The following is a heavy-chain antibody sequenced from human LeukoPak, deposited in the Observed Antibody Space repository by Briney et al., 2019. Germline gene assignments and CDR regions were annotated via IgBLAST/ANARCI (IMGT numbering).Heavy chain of an antibody. CDR2: ISSSGSTI. D-gene: IGHD2-2*01. CDR1: GFTFSDYY. Sequence: GGSLRLSCAASGFTFSDYYMSWIRQAPGKGLEWVSYISSSGSTIYYADSVKGRFTISRDNAKNSLYLQMNSLRAEDTAVYYCASGGYCNSTTCYGENWGQGTLVTVSS. V-gene: IGHV3-11*01. J-gene: IGHJ4*02. CDR3: ASGGYCNSTTCYGEN.